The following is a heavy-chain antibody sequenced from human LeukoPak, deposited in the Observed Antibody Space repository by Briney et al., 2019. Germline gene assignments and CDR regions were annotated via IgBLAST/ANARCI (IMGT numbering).Heavy chain of an antibody. D-gene: IGHD1-26*01. CDR3: AREVGTTGMVNY. J-gene: IGHJ4*02. Sequence: GGSLRLSCAASGFTLSSYWMTWVRRAPGKGLEWVANINEDGSEKYYVDPVKGRFTISRDNAKNSLYLQMNSLRADDTAVYCCAREVGTTGMVNYWGQGTLVTVSS. CDR1: GFTLSSYW. CDR2: INEDGSEK. V-gene: IGHV3-7*01.